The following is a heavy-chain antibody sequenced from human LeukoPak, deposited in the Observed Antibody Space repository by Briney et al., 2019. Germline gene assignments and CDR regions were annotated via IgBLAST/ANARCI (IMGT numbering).Heavy chain of an antibody. V-gene: IGHV5-51*01. CDR3: ARGLWSGYNYFDY. J-gene: IGHJ4*02. D-gene: IGHD3-3*01. Sequence: GESLKISCKGSGYSFTSYWIGWVRQMPGKGLEWMGIIYLGDSDTRYSPSFQGQVTISADKSINTAYLQWSSLKASDTAMYYCARGLWSGYNYFDYWGQGTLVTVSS. CDR1: GYSFTSYW. CDR2: IYLGDSDT.